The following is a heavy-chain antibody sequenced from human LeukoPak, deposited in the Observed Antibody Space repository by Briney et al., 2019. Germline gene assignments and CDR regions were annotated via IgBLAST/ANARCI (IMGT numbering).Heavy chain of an antibody. CDR1: GFTFSSYN. CDR2: IYSGGRT. J-gene: IGHJ4*02. CDR3: AREAGNANFDY. D-gene: IGHD6-13*01. V-gene: IGHV3-53*01. Sequence: GGSLSLSCAASGFTFSSYNMEWLRQAPGKGLEWVSVIYSGGRTYYADSVKGRFTISRDNSKNTLYLQMNSLRAEDTAVYYCAREAGNANFDYWGQGTLVTVSS.